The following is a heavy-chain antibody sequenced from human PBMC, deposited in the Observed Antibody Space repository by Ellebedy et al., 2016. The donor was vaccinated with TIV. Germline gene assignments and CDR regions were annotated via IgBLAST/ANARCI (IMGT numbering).Heavy chain of an antibody. CDR3: ARVGAEPANNWLDP. D-gene: IGHD2-2*01. CDR1: GGPIRSNRYY. V-gene: IGHV4-39*07. J-gene: IGHJ5*02. CDR2: ISYFGST. Sequence: MPSETLSLTCTLSGGPIRSNRYYWGWIRQPPGKGLEWIGSISYFGSTYYNPSLKSPVTISVDTTKNQFSLKQRSVTAADTAVHYCARVGAEPANNWLDPWGQGTLVTVSS.